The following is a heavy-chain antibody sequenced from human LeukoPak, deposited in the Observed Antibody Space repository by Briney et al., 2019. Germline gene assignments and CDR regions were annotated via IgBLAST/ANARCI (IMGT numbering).Heavy chain of an antibody. V-gene: IGHV4-61*02. D-gene: IGHD3-22*01. J-gene: IGHJ3*02. Sequence: SQTLSLTCTVSGGSISSGTYYWNWIRQPAGKGLEWIGRIYTSGSTNYNPSLKSRVTISTDTSKNQFSLKLTSVTAADTAMYYCARDPYDTSANDAFDIWGQGTMVSVSS. CDR3: ARDPYDTSANDAFDI. CDR2: IYTSGST. CDR1: GGSISSGTYY.